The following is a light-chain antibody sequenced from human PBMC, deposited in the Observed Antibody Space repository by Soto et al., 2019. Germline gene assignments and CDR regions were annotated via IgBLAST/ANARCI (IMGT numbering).Light chain of an antibody. V-gene: IGLV2-14*01. CDR2: EVS. J-gene: IGLJ3*02. Sequence: QSASVSGSPGQSITISCTGTSSDVGGYNYVSWYQQHPGKAPKLIIYEVSNRPSGVSNRFSGSKSGNTASLTISGLQAEDEAEYYCSSYTSTSTRVFGGGTKLTVL. CDR1: SSDVGGYNY. CDR3: SSYTSTSTRV.